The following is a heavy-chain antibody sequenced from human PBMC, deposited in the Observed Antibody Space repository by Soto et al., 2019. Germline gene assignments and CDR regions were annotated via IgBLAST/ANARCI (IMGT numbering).Heavy chain of an antibody. J-gene: IGHJ4*02. D-gene: IGHD4-4*01. CDR1: SGSISGSNVF. Sequence: SETLCLTCTVSSGSISGSNVFWGWVRQPPGKGLEWIGNIDYSGTAYFNPSLGTRVTFPVDTSKNQFSLTLYSVTAADTAVYYCARTTGRHLDFWGQGILVTVSS. CDR3: ARTTGRHLDF. V-gene: IGHV4-39*01. CDR2: IDYSGTA.